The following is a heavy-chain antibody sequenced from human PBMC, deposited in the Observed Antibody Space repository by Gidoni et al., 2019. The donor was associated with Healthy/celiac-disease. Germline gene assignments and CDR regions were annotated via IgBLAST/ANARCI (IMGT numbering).Heavy chain of an antibody. CDR1: GFPFSSYS. V-gene: IGHV3-48*01. J-gene: IGHJ4*02. D-gene: IGHD3-10*01. CDR2: ISSSSSTI. CDR3: AGGVLLWFGEAGP. Sequence: EVQLVESGGGLVQPGGSLRLPCEASGFPFSSYSMNWVRQAPGKGLEWVSYISSSSSTIYYADSVKGRFTISRDNAKNSLYLQMNSLRAEDTAVYYCAGGVLLWFGEAGPWGQGTLVTVSS.